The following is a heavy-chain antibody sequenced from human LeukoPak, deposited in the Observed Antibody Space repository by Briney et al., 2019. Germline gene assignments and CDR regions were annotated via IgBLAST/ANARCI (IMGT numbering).Heavy chain of an antibody. V-gene: IGHV3-7*01. CDR1: GFTFSSYW. CDR3: ARDLLKVHIVVVVAATSPFDY. D-gene: IGHD2-15*01. J-gene: IGHJ4*02. CDR2: IKQDGSEK. Sequence: GGSLRLSCAASGFTFSSYWMNWVRQAPGKGLEWVANIKQDGSEKYYVDSVKGRFTISRDNAKNSLYLQMNSLRAEDTAVYYCARDLLKVHIVVVVAATSPFDYWGQGTLVTVSS.